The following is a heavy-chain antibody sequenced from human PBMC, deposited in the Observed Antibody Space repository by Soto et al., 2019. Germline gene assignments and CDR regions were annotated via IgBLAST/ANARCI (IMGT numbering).Heavy chain of an antibody. J-gene: IGHJ5*02. CDR1: GYTLTELS. V-gene: IGHV1-24*01. D-gene: IGHD2-8*02. CDR3: ARDSLTGNWFDP. Sequence: ASVKVSCKVSGYTLTELSMHWVRQAPGKGLEWMGGFDPEDGETIYAQKFQGRVTITRDTSASTAYMELSSLRSEDTAVYYCARDSLTGNWFDPWGQGTLVTVSS. CDR2: FDPEDGET.